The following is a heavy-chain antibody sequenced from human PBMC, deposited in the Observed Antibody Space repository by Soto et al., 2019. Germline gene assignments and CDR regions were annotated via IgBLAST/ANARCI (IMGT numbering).Heavy chain of an antibody. J-gene: IGHJ4*02. CDR2: ISSSSSYT. D-gene: IGHD5-12*01. V-gene: IGHV3-11*05. Sequence: QVQLVESGGGLVKPGGSLRLSCAASGFTFSDYYMSWIRQAPGKGLEWVSYISSSSSYTNYADSVKGRFTISRDNAKNSLYLQMNGLRAEETAVYYCARDRRGYSGYETYYFAYWGQGTLVTVSS. CDR1: GFTFSDYY. CDR3: ARDRRGYSGYETYYFAY.